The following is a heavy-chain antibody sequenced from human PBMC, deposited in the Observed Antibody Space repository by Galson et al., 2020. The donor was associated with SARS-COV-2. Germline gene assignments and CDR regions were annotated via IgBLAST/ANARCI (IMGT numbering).Heavy chain of an antibody. V-gene: IGHV3-43*01. D-gene: IGHD6-13*01. Sequence: GGSLRLSCAASGFTFREYTMHWVRQAPGKGLEWVSLITWNGGSTYYADSVKGRFTISRDNNKNSLYLQMTSLRTEDTALYYCARSAAPAGIGFGRPVFDYWGQGTLGPVSS. CDR1: GFTFREYT. CDR3: ARSAAPAGIGFGRPVFDY. CDR2: ITWNGGST. J-gene: IGHJ4*02.